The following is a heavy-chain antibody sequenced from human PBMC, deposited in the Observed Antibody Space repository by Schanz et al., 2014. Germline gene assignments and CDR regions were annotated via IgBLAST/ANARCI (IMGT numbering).Heavy chain of an antibody. CDR1: GGTFSTYT. CDR3: ARDNGRIPAANSFDY. Sequence: QVQLVQSGAEVKKPGSSVKVSCKASGGTFSTYTISWVRQAPGQGLEWMGRIIPIHGIVNYAQRFQDRVRITADKSTSTAYMELSSLRSDDTAVYFCARDNGRIPAANSFDYWGQGTRVTVSS. D-gene: IGHD1-26*01. CDR2: IIPIHGIV. V-gene: IGHV1-69*08. J-gene: IGHJ4*02.